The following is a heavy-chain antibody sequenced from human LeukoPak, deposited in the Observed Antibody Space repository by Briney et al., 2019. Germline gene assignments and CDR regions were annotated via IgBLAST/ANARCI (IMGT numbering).Heavy chain of an antibody. V-gene: IGHV1-69*05. J-gene: IGHJ4*02. D-gene: IGHD5-24*01. CDR2: IIPIFGTA. Sequence: SVKVSCKASGGTFSSYAISWVRQAPGQGLEWMGRIIPIFGTANYAQKFQGRVTITTDESTSTAYMEPSSLRSEDTAVYYCARSGGTRDGYNFLFDYWGQGTLVTVSS. CDR1: GGTFSSYA. CDR3: ARSGGTRDGYNFLFDY.